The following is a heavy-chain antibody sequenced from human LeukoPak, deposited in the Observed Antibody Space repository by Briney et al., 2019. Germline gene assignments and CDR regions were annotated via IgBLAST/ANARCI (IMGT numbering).Heavy chain of an antibody. CDR1: GYTFTSYA. D-gene: IGHD6-6*01. V-gene: IGHV1-3*01. CDR3: ARGGGIAARTFDY. CDR2: INAGNGNT. Sequence: ASVKVSCKASGYTFTSYAMHWVRQAPGQRLEWMGWINAGNGNTKYSQEFQGRVTITRDTSASTAYMELSSLRSEDTAVYYCARGGGIAARTFDYWGQGTLVTVSS. J-gene: IGHJ4*02.